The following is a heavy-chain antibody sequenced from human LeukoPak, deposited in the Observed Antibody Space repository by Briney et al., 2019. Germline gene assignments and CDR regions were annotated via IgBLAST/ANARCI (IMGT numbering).Heavy chain of an antibody. V-gene: IGHV1-8*01. Sequence: ASVNVSCKASGYTFTSYDINWVRQATGQGLEGMGWMNPNSGNTGYAQKFQGRVTMTRNTSKSTAYMELSSLRSEDTAVYYCATYRTYYSYMDVWGKGTTVTVSS. J-gene: IGHJ6*03. CDR2: MNPNSGNT. CDR1: GYTFTSYD. CDR3: ATYRTYYSYMDV.